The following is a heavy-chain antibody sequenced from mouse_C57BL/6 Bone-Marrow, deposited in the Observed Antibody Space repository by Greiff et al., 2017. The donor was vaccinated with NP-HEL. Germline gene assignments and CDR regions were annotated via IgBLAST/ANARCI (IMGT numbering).Heavy chain of an antibody. V-gene: IGHV1-54*01. CDR1: GYAFTNYL. Sequence: VKLKQSGAELVRPGTSVKVSCKASGYAFTNYLIEWVKQRPGQGLEWIGVINPGSGGTNYNEKFKGKATLTADKSSSTAYMQLSSLTSEDSAVYFCATYGNYEYAMDYWGQGTSVTVSS. D-gene: IGHD2-10*02. CDR2: INPGSGGT. J-gene: IGHJ4*01. CDR3: ATYGNYEYAMDY.